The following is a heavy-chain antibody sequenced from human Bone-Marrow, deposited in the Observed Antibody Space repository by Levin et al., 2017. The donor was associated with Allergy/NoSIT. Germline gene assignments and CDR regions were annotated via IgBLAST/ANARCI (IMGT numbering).Heavy chain of an antibody. CDR1: NYSISSGFY. J-gene: IGHJ6*03. CDR2: IDHTGST. V-gene: IGHV4-38-2*02. Sequence: SETLSLTCGVSNYSISSGFYWGWIRQPPGKGLEWIGNIDHTGSTYYNPSLKSRVTISVDTSKNQFSLKVTSVTAADTAVYYCAREYYLDVWGKGTTVTVSS. CDR3: AREYYLDV.